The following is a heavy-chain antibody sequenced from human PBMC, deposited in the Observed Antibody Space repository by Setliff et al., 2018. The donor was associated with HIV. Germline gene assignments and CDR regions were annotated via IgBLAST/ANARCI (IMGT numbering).Heavy chain of an antibody. Sequence: GGSLRLSCAASGFTFSSYSMNWVRQAPGKGLEWVSFISSSSSYIYYADSVKGRFTISRDNAKNSLYLQMNSLRAEDTAVYYCAKSPPDYDILTGWPEYFDYWGQGTLVTVSS. J-gene: IGHJ4*02. V-gene: IGHV3-21*01. D-gene: IGHD3-9*01. CDR1: GFTFSSYS. CDR2: ISSSSSYI. CDR3: AKSPPDYDILTGWPEYFDY.